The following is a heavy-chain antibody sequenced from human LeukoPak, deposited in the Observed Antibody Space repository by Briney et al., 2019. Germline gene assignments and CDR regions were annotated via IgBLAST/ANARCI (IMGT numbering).Heavy chain of an antibody. CDR1: GGSISSYY. J-gene: IGHJ6*02. V-gene: IGHV4-59*12. CDR2: IYYSGST. D-gene: IGHD5-18*01. Sequence: PSETLSLTCTVSGGSISSYYWSWIRQPPGKGLEWIGYIYYSGSTNYNPSLKTRVIITGDRPKNQFSLNLISVTAADSAVYYCARNGGYDQDVWGQGTTVTVSS. CDR3: ARNGGYDQDV.